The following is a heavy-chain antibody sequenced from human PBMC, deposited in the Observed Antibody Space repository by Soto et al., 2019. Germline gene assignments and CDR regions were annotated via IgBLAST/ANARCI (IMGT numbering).Heavy chain of an antibody. J-gene: IGHJ3*02. CDR3: ARAWGRTGDGPNKGGLDI. CDR1: GGSIKDYA. Sequence: QMQLLQSEAEVKKPGSSVKVSCASFGGSIKDYAFNWVRQAPGQGLEWMGGIIPLFDAADYAQQFQGRVTVTADASTNSVYLDLSRLRSEDTAVYYCARAWGRTGDGPNKGGLDIWGQGTMVTVSS. D-gene: IGHD2-8*02. CDR2: IIPLFDAA. V-gene: IGHV1-69*01.